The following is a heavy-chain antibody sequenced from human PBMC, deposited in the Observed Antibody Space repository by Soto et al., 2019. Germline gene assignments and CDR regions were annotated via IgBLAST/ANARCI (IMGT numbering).Heavy chain of an antibody. J-gene: IGHJ5*02. CDR3: ARGASVGFDP. D-gene: IGHD2-15*01. V-gene: IGHV3-13*01. CDR2: IGTGGDT. CDR1: GFIFSTYD. Sequence: PGGSLRLSCAASGFIFSTYDVHFVRQPIVKGLEWVSGIGTGGDTYYGGPVKGRFTVSRENAKNSCYLQMNSLTVGDTAVYYCARGASVGFDPWGQGTLVTVSS.